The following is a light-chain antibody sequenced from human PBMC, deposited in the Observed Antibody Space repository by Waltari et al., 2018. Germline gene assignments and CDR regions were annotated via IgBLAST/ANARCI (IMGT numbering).Light chain of an antibody. CDR2: AKN. J-gene: IGLJ2*01. V-gene: IGLV3-19*01. CDR1: SLRSYF. Sequence: SSELTQDPAVSVAVGHTVRITCQGDSLRSYFATWFQQKPGQAPILVIDAKNNRPSGIPDRFSASSSGNTASLTITGAQAEDEADFYCASRDSSGNHVVFGGGTTLTVL. CDR3: ASRDSSGNHVV.